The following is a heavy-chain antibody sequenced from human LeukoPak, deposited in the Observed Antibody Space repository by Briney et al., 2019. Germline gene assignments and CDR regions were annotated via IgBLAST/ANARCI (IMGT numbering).Heavy chain of an antibody. V-gene: IGHV3-53*01. J-gene: IGHJ3*02. CDR2: IYSDNT. CDR1: GFTFSSYE. Sequence: GGSLRLSCAASGFTFSSYEMNWVRQAPGKGLEWVSFIYSDNTHYSDSVKGRFTISRDNSKNTLYLQMNSLRAEDTAVYYCARGLFLSGYLDAFDIWGQGTVVTVSS. D-gene: IGHD3-22*01. CDR3: ARGLFLSGYLDAFDI.